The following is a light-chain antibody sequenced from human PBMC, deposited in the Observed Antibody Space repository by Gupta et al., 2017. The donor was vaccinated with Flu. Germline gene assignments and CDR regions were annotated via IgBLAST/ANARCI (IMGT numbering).Light chain of an antibody. V-gene: IGLV1-44*01. Sequence: QSVLTQPPSASVTPGQRVTISCSGSTSNIGSNFVNWYQQLPGTAPKLLIYNNNQRPSGVPDRFSGSKSGTSASLAISGLQSEDEADYYCAAWDDSLNGWVFGGGTKLTVL. CDR3: AAWDDSLNGWV. CDR1: TSNIGSNF. J-gene: IGLJ3*02. CDR2: NNN.